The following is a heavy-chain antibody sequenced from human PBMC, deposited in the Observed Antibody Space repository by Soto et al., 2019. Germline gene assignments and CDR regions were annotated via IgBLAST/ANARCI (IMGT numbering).Heavy chain of an antibody. Sequence: PSVKVSCKASGFTFTSSAVQWVRQARGQRLEWIGWIVVGSGNTNYAQKFQERVTITRDMSTSTAYMELSSLRSEDTAVYYCAAGVPIVGATNYWGQGTLVTVSS. CDR2: IVVGSGNT. V-gene: IGHV1-58*01. J-gene: IGHJ4*02. CDR1: GFTFTSSA. D-gene: IGHD1-26*01. CDR3: AAGVPIVGATNY.